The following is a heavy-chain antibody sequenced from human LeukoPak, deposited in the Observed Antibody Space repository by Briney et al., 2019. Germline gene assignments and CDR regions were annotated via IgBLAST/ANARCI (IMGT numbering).Heavy chain of an antibody. J-gene: IGHJ4*02. D-gene: IGHD1-26*01. CDR3: ARTSGSYPDFFDY. V-gene: IGHV3-53*01. CDR2: IYSGGST. CDR1: GFTFGDYA. Sequence: PGRSLRLSCTASGFTFGDYAMSWFRQAPGKGLEWVSVIYSGGSTYYADSVKGRFTISRDNSKNTLYLQMNSLRAEDTAVYYCARTSGSYPDFFDYWGQGTLVTVSS.